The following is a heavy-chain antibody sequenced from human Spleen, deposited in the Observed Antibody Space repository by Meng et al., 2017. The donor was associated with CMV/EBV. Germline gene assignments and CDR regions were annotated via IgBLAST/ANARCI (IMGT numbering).Heavy chain of an antibody. D-gene: IGHD2-21*01. CDR2: IRYDSAYT. V-gene: IGHV3-30*02. CDR3: AKVGDGYGDYGSIDS. J-gene: IGHJ4*02. Sequence: GGSLRLSCAVYGGSFSGYYWSWIRQPPGKGLEWVTYIRYDSAYTYYADSVQGRFTISRDNSKNILYLQMNSLRPEDTAMYYCAKVGDGYGDYGSIDSWGQGAMVTVSS. CDR1: GGSFSGYY.